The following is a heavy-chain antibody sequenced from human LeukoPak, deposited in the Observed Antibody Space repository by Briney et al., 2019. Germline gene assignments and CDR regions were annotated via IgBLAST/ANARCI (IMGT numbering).Heavy chain of an antibody. CDR3: ARGLYSSSSGADY. Sequence: GGSLRLSCAASGFTFSSYAMHWVRQAPGKGLEWVAVISYGGSNKYYADSVKGRFTISRDNSKNTLYLQMNSLRAEDTAAYYCARGLYSSSSGADYWGQGTLVTVSS. CDR2: ISYGGSNK. D-gene: IGHD6-6*01. CDR1: GFTFSSYA. J-gene: IGHJ4*02. V-gene: IGHV3-30-3*01.